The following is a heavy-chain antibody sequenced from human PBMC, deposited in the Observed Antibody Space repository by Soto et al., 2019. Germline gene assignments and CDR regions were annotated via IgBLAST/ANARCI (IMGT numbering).Heavy chain of an antibody. CDR1: GYTFTSYG. D-gene: IGHD5-18*01. Sequence: ASVKVSCKASGYTFTSYGISWVRQAPGQGLEWMGWISAYNGNTNYAQKLQGRVTMTTDTSTSTAYMELRSLRSDDTAVYYCARDLWNYVDTAIFRGGLDPWGQGTLVTVSS. V-gene: IGHV1-18*04. J-gene: IGHJ5*02. CDR2: ISAYNGNT. CDR3: ARDLWNYVDTAIFRGGLDP.